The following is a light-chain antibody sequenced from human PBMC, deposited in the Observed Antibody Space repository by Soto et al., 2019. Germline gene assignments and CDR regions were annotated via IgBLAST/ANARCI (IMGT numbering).Light chain of an antibody. V-gene: IGLV2-23*01. J-gene: IGLJ1*01. CDR3: CSYAGDSTPYV. CDR1: SSDVGSYNF. Sequence: QSALTQPASVSGSPGQSITISCTGTSSDVGSYNFVSWYQQHPGKAPKVIIYEGTKRPSGVSNSFSGSKSGNTASLTISGLQAEDEADYYCCSYAGDSTPYVLGTGTKVTVL. CDR2: EGT.